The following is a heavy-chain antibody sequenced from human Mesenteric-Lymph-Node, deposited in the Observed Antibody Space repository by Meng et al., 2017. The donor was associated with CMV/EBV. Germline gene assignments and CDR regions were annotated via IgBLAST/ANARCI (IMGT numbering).Heavy chain of an antibody. CDR1: GFTFSSYS. Sequence: GGSLRLSCAASGFTFSSYSMNWVRQAPGKGLEWVSTLYYTGDLTYYADSVKGRFTISRDTSTSTLYLQMNGLRAEDTALYYCAKGLDSGSHYRAFEMLGQGTMVTVSS. V-gene: IGHV3-23*01. CDR2: LYYTGDLT. J-gene: IGHJ3*02. D-gene: IGHD3-22*01. CDR3: AKGLDSGSHYRAFEM.